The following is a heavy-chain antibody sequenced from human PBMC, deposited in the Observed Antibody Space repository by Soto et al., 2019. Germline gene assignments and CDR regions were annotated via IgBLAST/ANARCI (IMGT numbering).Heavy chain of an antibody. Sequence: ASVKVSCKVSGYTLTELSMHWVRQAPGKGLEWMGGFDPEDGETIYAQKFQGRVTMTEDTSTDTAYMELSSLRSEDTAVYYCATTASSSWYLTLHEAFYFDNWGQGTLVTVSS. CDR2: FDPEDGET. CDR3: ATTASSSWYLTLHEAFYFDN. V-gene: IGHV1-24*01. J-gene: IGHJ4*02. D-gene: IGHD6-13*01. CDR1: GYTLTELS.